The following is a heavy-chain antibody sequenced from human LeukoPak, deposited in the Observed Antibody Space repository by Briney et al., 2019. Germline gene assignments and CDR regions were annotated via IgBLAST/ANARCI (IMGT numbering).Heavy chain of an antibody. CDR3: AKPVGKYSSSWYSLGY. CDR2: ISDHEINK. Sequence: GGSLRLSCAASGFTFSAYGMDWVRQAPSKGRDWLAFISDHEINKYYADSVKGRFAISRDNSKNTLYLQMNSLRAEDTAVYYCAKPVGKYSSSWYSLGYWGQGTLVTVSS. J-gene: IGHJ4*02. CDR1: GFTFSAYG. D-gene: IGHD6-13*01. V-gene: IGHV3-30*18.